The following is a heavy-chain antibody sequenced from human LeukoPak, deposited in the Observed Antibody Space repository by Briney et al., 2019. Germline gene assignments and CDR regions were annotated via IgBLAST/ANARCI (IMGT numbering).Heavy chain of an antibody. J-gene: IGHJ4*02. Sequence: GESLKISCKGSGYSYSIYWIVWVRQMPGKGLEWMGIIYPGDSDTRYSPSFQDQVTISVDKTIRTAYLQWSSLKASDTAMYYCARLGTMLRGVIDYWGQGTLVTVSS. D-gene: IGHD3-10*01. V-gene: IGHV5-51*01. CDR2: IYPGDSDT. CDR1: GYSYSIYW. CDR3: ARLGTMLRGVIDY.